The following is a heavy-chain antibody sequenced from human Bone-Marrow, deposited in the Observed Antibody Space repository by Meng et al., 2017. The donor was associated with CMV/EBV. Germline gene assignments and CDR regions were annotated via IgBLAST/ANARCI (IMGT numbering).Heavy chain of an antibody. CDR1: GYTFTGYY. D-gene: IGHD2-2*01. V-gene: IGHV1-2*02. Sequence: ASVKVSCKASGYTFTGYYMHWVRQAPGQGLEWMGWINPNSGGTNYAQNFQGRVTMTRDTSISTAYMELSSLRSDDTAAYYCARVQPQFCSSTSCHGIEDYGMDVWGQGTTVTVSS. J-gene: IGHJ6*02. CDR2: INPNSGGT. CDR3: ARVQPQFCSSTSCHGIEDYGMDV.